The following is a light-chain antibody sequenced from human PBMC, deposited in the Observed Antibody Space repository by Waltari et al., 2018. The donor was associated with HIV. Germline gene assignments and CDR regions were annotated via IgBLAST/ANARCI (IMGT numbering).Light chain of an antibody. J-gene: IGLJ1*01. V-gene: IGLV2-14*01. CDR3: SSYTSSSTRV. CDR2: EVS. Sequence: QSALTQPASVSGSPGQSITISCTGTSSDVGGYNHFPGYQQHPGKAPKLMIYEVSNRPSGVSNRFSGSKSGNTASLTISGLQAEDEADYYCSSYTSSSTRVFGTGTKVTVL. CDR1: SSDVGGYNH.